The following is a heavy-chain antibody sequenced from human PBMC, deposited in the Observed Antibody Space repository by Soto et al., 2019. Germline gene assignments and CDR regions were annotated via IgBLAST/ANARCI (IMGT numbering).Heavy chain of an antibody. Sequence: ASVKVSCKASGYTFTSYAMHWVRQAPGQRLEWMGWINAGNGNTKYSQKFQGRVTITRDTSASTAYMERSSLRSEDTAVYYCARSIFGVVIIHFDYWGQGTLVTVSS. D-gene: IGHD3-3*01. V-gene: IGHV1-3*01. CDR1: GYTFTSYA. J-gene: IGHJ4*02. CDR3: ARSIFGVVIIHFDY. CDR2: INAGNGNT.